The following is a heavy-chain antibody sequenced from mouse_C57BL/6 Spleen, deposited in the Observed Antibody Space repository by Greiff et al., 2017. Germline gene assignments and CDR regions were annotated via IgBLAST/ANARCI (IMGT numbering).Heavy chain of an antibody. CDR1: GFTFSDYG. J-gene: IGHJ3*01. D-gene: IGHD1-1*01. CDR2: ISSGSSTI. Sequence: EVQLQESGGGLVKPGGSLKLSCAASGFTFSDYGMHWVRQAPEKGLEWVAYISSGSSTIYYADTVKGRFTISRDNAKNTLFLQMTSLRSEDTAMYYCEVLRLAYWGQGTLVTVSA. V-gene: IGHV5-17*01. CDR3: EVLRLAY.